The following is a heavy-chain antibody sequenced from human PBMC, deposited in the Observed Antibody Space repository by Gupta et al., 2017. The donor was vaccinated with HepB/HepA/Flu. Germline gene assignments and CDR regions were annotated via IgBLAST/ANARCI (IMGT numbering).Heavy chain of an antibody. J-gene: IGHJ6*02. CDR2: ISGSGSTT. CDR3: AKGMTMVRGIIYYGMDV. Sequence: EVQLLESGGGLVQPGESLRLSCAASGFTFSSSVMTWVRQAPGKGLERVSGISGSGSTTDYADSVKGRFTISRDNSKNTLYLQMNSLRAEDTAVYYCAKGMTMVRGIIYYGMDVWGQGTTVTVSS. V-gene: IGHV3-23*01. D-gene: IGHD3-10*01. CDR1: GFTFSSSV.